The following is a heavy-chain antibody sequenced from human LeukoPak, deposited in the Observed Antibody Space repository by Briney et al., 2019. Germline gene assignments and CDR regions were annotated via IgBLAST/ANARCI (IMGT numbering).Heavy chain of an antibody. CDR1: GYTFTSYA. V-gene: IGHV1-3*01. J-gene: IGHJ4*02. CDR3: AILRYCTNGVCYRHPDY. Sequence: ASVKVSCKASGYTFTSYAMHWVRQAPGQRLEWMGWINAGNGNTKYSQKFQGRVTITRDTSASTAYMELSSLRSEDTAVYYCAILRYCTNGVCYRHPDYWGQGTLVTVSS. D-gene: IGHD2-8*01. CDR2: INAGNGNT.